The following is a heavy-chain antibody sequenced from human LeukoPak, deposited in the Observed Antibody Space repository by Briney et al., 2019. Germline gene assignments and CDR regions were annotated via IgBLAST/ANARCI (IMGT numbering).Heavy chain of an antibody. V-gene: IGHV4-59*01. CDR3: ARFGELSYFDY. CDR1: GGSISSYY. CDR2: IYYSGST. J-gene: IGHJ4*02. Sequence: SETLSLTCTVSGGSISSYYWSWIRQPPGKGLEWIGYIYYSGSTNYNPSLKSRVTISVDTSKNQFSLKLSSVTAADTAVYYCARFGELSYFDYWGQGTLVTVYS. D-gene: IGHD3-10*01.